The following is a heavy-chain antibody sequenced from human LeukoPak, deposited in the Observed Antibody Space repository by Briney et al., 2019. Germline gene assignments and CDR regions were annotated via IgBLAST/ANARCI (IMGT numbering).Heavy chain of an antibody. Sequence: SETLSLTCTVSGYSISSGYYWGWIRQPPGKGLEWIGRIYTSGSTNYNPSLKSRVTMSVDTSKNQFSLKLSSVTAADTAVYYCARDEYYYGSGSYLYYMDVWGKGTTVTISS. V-gene: IGHV4-38-2*02. D-gene: IGHD3-10*01. CDR3: ARDEYYYGSGSYLYYMDV. J-gene: IGHJ6*03. CDR2: IYTSGST. CDR1: GYSISSGYY.